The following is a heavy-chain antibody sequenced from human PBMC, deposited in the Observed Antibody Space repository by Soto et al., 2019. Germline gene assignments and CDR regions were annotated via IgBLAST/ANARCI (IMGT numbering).Heavy chain of an antibody. CDR2: IIPIFGTA. Sequence: ASVKVSCKASGGTFSSYAISWVRQAPGQGLEWMGGIIPIFGTANYAQKFQGRVTITADESTSTAYMELSSLRSEDTAVYYCAREGDTAMAFDYWGQGTLVTVS. D-gene: IGHD5-18*01. CDR1: GGTFSSYA. J-gene: IGHJ4*02. V-gene: IGHV1-69*13. CDR3: AREGDTAMAFDY.